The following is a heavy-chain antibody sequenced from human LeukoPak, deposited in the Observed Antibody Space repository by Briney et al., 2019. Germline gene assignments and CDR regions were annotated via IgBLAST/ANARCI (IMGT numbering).Heavy chain of an antibody. CDR2: IYYSGST. V-gene: IGHV4-30-4*01. J-gene: IGHJ2*01. D-gene: IGHD3-9*01. CDR3: ARDPTYYDILTGPNWYFDL. CDR1: GGSISSGDYY. Sequence: SETLSLTCTVSGGSISSGDYYWSWIRQPPGKGLEWIGYIYYSGSTYYNPSLESRVTISVDTSKNQFSLKLSSVTAADTAVYYCARDPTYYDILTGPNWYFDLWGRGTLVTVSS.